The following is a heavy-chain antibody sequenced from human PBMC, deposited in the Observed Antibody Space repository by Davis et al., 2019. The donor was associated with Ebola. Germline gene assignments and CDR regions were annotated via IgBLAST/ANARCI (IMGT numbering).Heavy chain of an antibody. CDR2: INHSGST. CDR1: GGSFSGYY. J-gene: IGHJ5*02. CDR3: ARGQGYCSSTSCSTNWFDP. V-gene: IGHV4-34*01. Sequence: MPSETLSLTCAVHGGSFSGYYWSWIRQPPGKGLEWIGEINHSGSTNYNPSLKSRVTISVDTSKNQFSLKLSSVTAADTAVYYCARGQGYCSSTSCSTNWFDPWGQGTLVTVSS. D-gene: IGHD2-2*01.